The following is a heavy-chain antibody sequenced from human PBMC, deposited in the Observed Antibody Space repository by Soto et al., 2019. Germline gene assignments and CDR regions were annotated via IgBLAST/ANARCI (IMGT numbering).Heavy chain of an antibody. D-gene: IGHD1-26*01. J-gene: IGHJ4*02. Sequence: SGPTLVNQTQTLTLTCTFSGFSLSTSVIFVRSICHHPGKALEWLALIDWDDDKYYSTSLKSRLTITKDTSKNQVVLTMTDLDPVDTATYFCAHRYGGNYYRWYFDSWGQGTLVTVSS. CDR2: IDWDDDK. CDR1: GFSLSTSVIF. CDR3: AHRYGGNYYRWYFDS. V-gene: IGHV2-70*12.